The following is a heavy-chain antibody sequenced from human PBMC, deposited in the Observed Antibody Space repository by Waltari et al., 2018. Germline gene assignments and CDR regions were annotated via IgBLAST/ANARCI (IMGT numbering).Heavy chain of an antibody. CDR1: GYTFTDYA. CDR2: ITTNTGNQ. D-gene: IGHD2-2*01. Sequence: QVQLAQSGSELKKPGASVKISCKASGYTFTDYAINWVRQAPGQGLELMGWITTNTGNQTYAQGFTGRFVFSLDTSVSTAYLQITSLKTKDSAVYYCAREVVPPHTIVVNWFDPWGQGTLVTVSS. J-gene: IGHJ5*02. V-gene: IGHV7-4-1*02. CDR3: AREVVPPHTIVVNWFDP.